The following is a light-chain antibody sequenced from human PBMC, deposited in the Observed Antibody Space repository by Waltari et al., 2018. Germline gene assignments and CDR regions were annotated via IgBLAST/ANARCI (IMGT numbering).Light chain of an antibody. V-gene: IGLV2-23*01. CDR3: CSYAGSSTWI. CDR2: EGN. CDR1: SSAVGNHNF. J-gene: IGLJ2*01. Sequence: QSALTQPASVSGSPGQSITIPCTGTSSAVGNHNFVSWYQQHPGKAPKLLIYEGNKRPSGISNRFSGSKSGNTASLTISGLQTEDEADYYCCSYAGSSTWIFGGGTKLTVL.